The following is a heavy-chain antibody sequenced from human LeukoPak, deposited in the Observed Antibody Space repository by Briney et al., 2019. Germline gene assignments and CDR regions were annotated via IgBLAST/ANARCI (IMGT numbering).Heavy chain of an antibody. CDR2: INPNSGGT. CDR1: GYTFSEYY. V-gene: IGHV1-2*02. J-gene: IGHJ4*02. D-gene: IGHD2-2*01. CDR3: GRELGYCSSTSCPLYGY. Sequence: ASVKVSCKASGYTFSEYYVHWVRQAPGQGLDWMGWINPNSGGTNYAQKFQGRVTMTRDTSISTAYMDLSSLRSDDTAVYYCGRELGYCSSTSCPLYGYWGQGTLVTVSS.